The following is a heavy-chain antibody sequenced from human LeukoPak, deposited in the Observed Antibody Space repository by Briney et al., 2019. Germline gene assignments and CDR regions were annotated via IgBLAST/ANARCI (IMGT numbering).Heavy chain of an antibody. Sequence: AASVKVSCKASGGTFSTYAITWVRQAPGQGLEWMGGIIPIFGTANYAQKFQGRVTITADESTSTAFMELTSLRSEDTAVYYCASPERYSGGWYGHKYYFDYWGQGTLVTVSS. J-gene: IGHJ4*02. D-gene: IGHD6-19*01. CDR2: IIPIFGTA. V-gene: IGHV1-69*13. CDR3: ASPERYSGGWYGHKYYFDY. CDR1: GGTFSTYA.